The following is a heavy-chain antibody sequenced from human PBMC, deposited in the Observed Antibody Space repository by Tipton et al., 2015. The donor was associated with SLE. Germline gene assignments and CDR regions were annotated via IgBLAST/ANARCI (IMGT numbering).Heavy chain of an antibody. CDR2: ISPYNGNT. D-gene: IGHD3-3*01. Sequence: QVQLVQSGAEVKKPGASVKVSCKASGYTFTNYGISWVRQAPGQGLEWMGWISPYNGNTDSAQNLQGRVTMTADTSTTTAYMELRSLRSDDTAVYYCARSYYYWSGYHKWHFDLWGRGTLITVS. CDR1: GYTFTNYG. J-gene: IGHJ2*01. CDR3: ARSYYYWSGYHKWHFDL. V-gene: IGHV1-18*01.